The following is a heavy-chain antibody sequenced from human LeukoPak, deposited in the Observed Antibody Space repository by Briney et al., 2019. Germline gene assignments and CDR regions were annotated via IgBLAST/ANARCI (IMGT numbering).Heavy chain of an antibody. J-gene: IGHJ1*01. CDR1: GFTFSSYA. D-gene: IGHD2-15*01. CDR3: AQQLGYCSGGTCYFTY. Sequence: GGSLRFSCAASGFTFSSYAMSWVRQAPGKGLEWVAAISNSGGDTFYSDSGKGRFTIARDNSKNTLYLQMNSLRVDDTAVYYCAQQLGYCSGGTCYFTYWGQGTLVTVSS. V-gene: IGHV3-23*01. CDR2: ISNSGGDT.